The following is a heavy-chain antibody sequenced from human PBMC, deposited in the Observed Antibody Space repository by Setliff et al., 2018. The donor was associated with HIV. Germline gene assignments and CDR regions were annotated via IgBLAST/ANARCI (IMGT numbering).Heavy chain of an antibody. CDR2: MFYRGST. D-gene: IGHD6-13*01. CDR3: ARHRDPPGTSWIYYYYYMDL. J-gene: IGHJ6*03. V-gene: IGHV4-39*07. CDR1: GGSFNTSSYC. Sequence: SETLSLTCSVSGGSFNTSSYCWGWIRQPPGKGLEWIGSMFYRGSTYYNPSLKSRVTISVETSKNQFSLKLSSVTAADTAVYYCARHRDPPGTSWIYYYYYMDLWGEGTTVTAP.